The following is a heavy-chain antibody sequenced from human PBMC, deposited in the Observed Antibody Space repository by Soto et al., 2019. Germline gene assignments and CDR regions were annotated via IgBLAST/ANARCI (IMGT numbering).Heavy chain of an antibody. CDR1: GFSISNNY. D-gene: IGHD2-21*02. CDR3: ARDGGDWASGFGY. CDR2: IYIGGSA. J-gene: IGHJ4*02. V-gene: IGHV3-53*02. Sequence: EVQLVETGGALIQPGGSLRLSCAVSGFSISNNYMFWVRQAPGKGLDWVSVIYIGGSAYYADSVKGRFTISRDSSKNMLYLQMNSLRDEDTAVYYCARDGGDWASGFGYWGQGTLVTVSS.